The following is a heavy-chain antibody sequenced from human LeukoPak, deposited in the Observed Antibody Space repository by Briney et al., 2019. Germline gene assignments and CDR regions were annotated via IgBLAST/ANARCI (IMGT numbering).Heavy chain of an antibody. Sequence: ASVKVSCKASGYSFVLHGISWVRQAPGQGLEWMGWISTYDGNTEYAQNFQGRVSMTIDTSTSTAYMDLRSLRSDDTAVYYCARDGVATGTGDYWGQGTLVTVSS. J-gene: IGHJ4*02. CDR2: ISTYDGNT. D-gene: IGHD5-12*01. V-gene: IGHV1-18*01. CDR3: ARDGVATGTGDY. CDR1: GYSFVLHG.